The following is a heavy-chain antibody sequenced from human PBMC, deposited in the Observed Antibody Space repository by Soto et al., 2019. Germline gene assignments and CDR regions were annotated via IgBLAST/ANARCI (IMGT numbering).Heavy chain of an antibody. D-gene: IGHD3-22*01. J-gene: IGHJ4*02. V-gene: IGHV3-30*03. Sequence: GGSLRLSCGASGFTFSSFGMHWVRQAPGKGLEWVAVISDSGGNKYYTDSVKGRFTISRDNSKNTVYLQMNSLRADDTAVYYRARGDSSGYYYGDTYWGQGTLVTVSS. CDR2: ISDSGGNK. CDR1: GFTFSSFG. CDR3: ARGDSSGYYYGDTY.